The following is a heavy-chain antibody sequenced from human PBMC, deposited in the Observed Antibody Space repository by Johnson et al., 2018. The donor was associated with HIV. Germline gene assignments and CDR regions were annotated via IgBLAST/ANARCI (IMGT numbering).Heavy chain of an antibody. CDR1: GFTFSSYA. CDR3: ARDPAAAGGI. CDR2: ISYDGSNK. J-gene: IGHJ3*02. V-gene: IGHV3-30*14. D-gene: IGHD6-13*01. Sequence: QVQLVESGGGVVQPGRSLRLSCAASGFTFSSYAMHWVRQAPGTGLEWVAVISYDGSNKYYADSVMGRFTISRDNSKNTLYLQMNSLRAADTAVYYCARDPAAAGGIWGQGTMVTVSS.